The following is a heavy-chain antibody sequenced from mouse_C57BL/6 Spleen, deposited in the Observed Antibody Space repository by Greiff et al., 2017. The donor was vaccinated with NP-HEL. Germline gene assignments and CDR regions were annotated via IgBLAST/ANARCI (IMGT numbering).Heavy chain of an antibody. CDR1: GYTFTSYW. CDR3: ARSPYGNHIDY. CDR2: IDPSDSYT. J-gene: IGHJ2*01. V-gene: IGHV1-59*01. D-gene: IGHD2-1*01. Sequence: QVQLQQPGAELVRPGTSVKLSCKASGYTFTSYWMHWVKQRPGQGLEWIGVIDPSDSYTNYNEKFKGKATLTVDTSSSTAYMQLSSLTSEDSAVYYCARSPYGNHIDYWGQGTTLTASS.